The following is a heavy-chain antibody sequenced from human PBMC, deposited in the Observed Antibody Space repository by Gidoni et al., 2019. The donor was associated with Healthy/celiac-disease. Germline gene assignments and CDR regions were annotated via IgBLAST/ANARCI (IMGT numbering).Heavy chain of an antibody. V-gene: IGHV3-30*18. CDR3: AKEGSGSYYYYYYYMDV. CDR2: ISYDGSNK. Sequence: VQLVESGGGVVQPGRSLRLSCEASGFTFSRYGMQWVRQAPGKGLEWVAVISYDGSNKYYADSVKGRFTISRDNSKNTLYLQMNSLRAEDTAVYYCAKEGSGSYYYYYYYMDVWGKGTTVTVSS. J-gene: IGHJ6*03. D-gene: IGHD1-26*01. CDR1: GFTFSRYG.